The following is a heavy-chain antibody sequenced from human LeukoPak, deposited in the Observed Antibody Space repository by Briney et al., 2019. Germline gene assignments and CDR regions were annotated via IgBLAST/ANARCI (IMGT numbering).Heavy chain of an antibody. Sequence: PSETLSLTCTVSGGSISSYYRSWIRQPPGKGLEWIGYIYYSGSTNYNPSLKSRVTISVDTSKNQFSLKLSSVTAADTAVYYCARGTSEGADNWFDPWGQGTLVTVSS. D-gene: IGHD1-26*01. J-gene: IGHJ5*02. CDR3: ARGTSEGADNWFDP. CDR1: GGSISSYY. CDR2: IYYSGST. V-gene: IGHV4-59*01.